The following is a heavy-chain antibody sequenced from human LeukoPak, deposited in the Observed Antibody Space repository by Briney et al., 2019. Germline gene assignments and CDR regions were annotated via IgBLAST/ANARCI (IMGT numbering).Heavy chain of an antibody. J-gene: IGHJ3*02. CDR1: GFTFSSYG. CDR3: AKLIFGYGDYVPFDI. CDR2: IWYDGSNK. V-gene: IGHV3-33*06. D-gene: IGHD4-17*01. Sequence: GGSLRLSCAASGFTFSSYGMPWVRPAPGKGLEWVAVIWYDGSNKYYADSVKGRFTISRDNSKNTLYLQMNSLRAEDTAVYYCAKLIFGYGDYVPFDIWGQGTMVTVSS.